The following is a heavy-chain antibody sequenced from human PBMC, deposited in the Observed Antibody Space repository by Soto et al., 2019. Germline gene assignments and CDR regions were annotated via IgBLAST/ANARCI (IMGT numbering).Heavy chain of an antibody. Sequence: GGSLRLSCAASGFTFSSYGMHWVRQAPGKGLEWVAVISYDGSNKYYADSVKGRLTISRDNSKNTLYLQMNSLRAEDTAVYYCARNADGDEYYDILTGYYKAEYYYGMDVWGQGTTVTVSS. CDR3: ARNADGDEYYDILTGYYKAEYYYGMDV. D-gene: IGHD3-9*01. CDR1: GFTFSSYG. V-gene: IGHV3-30*03. J-gene: IGHJ6*02. CDR2: ISYDGSNK.